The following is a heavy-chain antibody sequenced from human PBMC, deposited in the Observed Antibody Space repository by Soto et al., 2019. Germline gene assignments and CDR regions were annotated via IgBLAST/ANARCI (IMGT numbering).Heavy chain of an antibody. V-gene: IGHV4-34*01. J-gene: IGHJ4*02. CDR1: GGSVSGYF. CDR2: INHSGTT. D-gene: IGHD2-15*01. Sequence: SETLSLTCAVYGGSVSGYFWSWIRQPPGKGLEWIGEINHSGTTSYSPSLDSRVTTSVDTSKNQFSLRLSSVTAADTAIYYCARRYCSDSYCSYFDYWGRGTLVTVSS. CDR3: ARRYCSDSYCSYFDY.